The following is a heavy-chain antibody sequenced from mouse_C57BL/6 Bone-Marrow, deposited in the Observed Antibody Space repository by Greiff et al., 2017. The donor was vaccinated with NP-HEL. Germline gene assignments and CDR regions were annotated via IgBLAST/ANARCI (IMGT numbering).Heavy chain of an antibody. D-gene: IGHD1-1*01. J-gene: IGHJ4*01. Sequence: QVQLQQPGAELVMPGASVKLSCKASGYTFTSYWMHWVKQRPGQGLEWIGEIDPSDSYTNYNQKFKGKSTLTVDKSSSTAYMQLSSRTSEDSAVYYCASESSSYAMDYWGQGTSVTVSA. CDR3: ASESSSYAMDY. V-gene: IGHV1-69*01. CDR2: IDPSDSYT. CDR1: GYTFTSYW.